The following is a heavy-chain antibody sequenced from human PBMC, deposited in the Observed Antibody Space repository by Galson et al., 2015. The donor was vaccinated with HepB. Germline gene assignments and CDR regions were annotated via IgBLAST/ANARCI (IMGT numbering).Heavy chain of an antibody. J-gene: IGHJ5*02. Sequence: SVKVSCKASGYTFTSYAMHWVRQAPGQRLEWMGWINAGNGNTKYSQKFQGRVTITRDTSASTAYMELSSLRSEDTAVYYCARDYGDYGWFDPWGQGTLVTVSS. CDR3: ARDYGDYGWFDP. V-gene: IGHV1-3*01. D-gene: IGHD4-17*01. CDR1: GYTFTSYA. CDR2: INAGNGNT.